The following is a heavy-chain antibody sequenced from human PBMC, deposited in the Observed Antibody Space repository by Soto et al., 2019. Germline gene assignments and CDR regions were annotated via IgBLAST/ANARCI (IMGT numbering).Heavy chain of an antibody. CDR1: GGSFSGYY. V-gene: IGHV4-34*01. CDR3: ARRSGSYYNFMNWFDP. D-gene: IGHD3-10*01. CDR2: INHSGST. Sequence: PSETLSLTCAVYGGSFSGYYWSWIRQPPGKGLEWIGEINHSGSTNYNPSLKSRVTISVDTSKNQFSLKLSSVTAADTAVYYCARRSGSYYNFMNWFDPWGQGTLVTVSS. J-gene: IGHJ5*02.